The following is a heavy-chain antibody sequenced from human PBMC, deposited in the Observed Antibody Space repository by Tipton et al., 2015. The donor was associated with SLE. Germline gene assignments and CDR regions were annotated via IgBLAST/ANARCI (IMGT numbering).Heavy chain of an antibody. CDR2: IYYSGST. D-gene: IGHD1-7*01. Sequence: TLSLTFTVSGGSISSSRYYWGWIRQPPGQGLAWIGSIYYSGSTYYNPSLKSRVTISVDTSKNQFSLKLSSVTAADTAVYYCARQRITGTTNYFDYWGQGTLVTVSS. CDR3: ARQRITGTTNYFDY. V-gene: IGHV4-39*07. J-gene: IGHJ4*02. CDR1: GGSISSSRYY.